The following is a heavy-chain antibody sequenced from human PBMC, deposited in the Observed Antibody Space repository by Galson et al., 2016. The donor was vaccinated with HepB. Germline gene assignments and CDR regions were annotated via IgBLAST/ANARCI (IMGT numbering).Heavy chain of an antibody. V-gene: IGHV3-23*01. D-gene: IGHD3-16*01. CDR1: GFSFSTSG. Sequence: SLRLSCAASGFSFSTSGMSWVRQTPGRGLEWVSGITASGATTHYADSVKGRSTISRDNSKNTLYLYMNSLRAGDAAVYYCGKHGGFDYWGQGALVTVSS. J-gene: IGHJ4*02. CDR3: GKHGGFDY. CDR2: ITASGATT.